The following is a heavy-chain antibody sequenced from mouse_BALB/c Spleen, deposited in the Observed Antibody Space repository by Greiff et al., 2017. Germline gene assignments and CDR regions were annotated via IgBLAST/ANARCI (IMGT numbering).Heavy chain of an antibody. V-gene: IGHV1-14*01. CDR1: GYTFTSYV. CDR3: ARVTTATLYAMDY. Sequence: VQLKESGPELVKPGASVKMSCKASGYTFTSYVMHWVKQKPGQGLEWIGYINPYNDGTKYNEKFKGKATLTSDKSSSTAYMELSSLTSEDSAVYYCARVTTATLYAMDYWGQGTSVTVSS. D-gene: IGHD1-2*01. J-gene: IGHJ4*01. CDR2: INPYNDGT.